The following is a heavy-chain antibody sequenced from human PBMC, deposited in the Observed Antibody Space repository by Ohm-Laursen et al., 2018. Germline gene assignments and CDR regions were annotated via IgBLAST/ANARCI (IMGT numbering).Heavy chain of an antibody. V-gene: IGHV1-69*04. CDR1: GGTFSSYA. D-gene: IGHD6-13*01. CDR2: IIPILGIA. J-gene: IGHJ5*02. CDR3: ARGPKAGGFDP. Sequence: ASVKVSCKVSGGTFSSYAISWVRQAPGQGLEWMGRIIPILGIANYAQKFQGRVTITADKSTSTAYMELSSLRSEDTAVYYCARGPKAGGFDPWGQGTLVTVSS.